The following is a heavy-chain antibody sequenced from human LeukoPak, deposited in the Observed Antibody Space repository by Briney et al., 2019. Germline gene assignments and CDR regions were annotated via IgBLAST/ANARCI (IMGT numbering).Heavy chain of an antibody. CDR3: ARGGPTRYSYSFDS. V-gene: IGHV4-31*03. Sequence: SETLSLTCTVSGDSISGGDCNWSWIRQHPEKGLEWMAYIYYSGNTYYNSSLQSRVTISIDTSQNQFSLKLSSVTAADTAVYYCARGGPTRYSYSFDSWGQGTLVTVSS. J-gene: IGHJ5*01. CDR2: IYYSGNT. CDR1: GDSISGGDCN. D-gene: IGHD1-1*01.